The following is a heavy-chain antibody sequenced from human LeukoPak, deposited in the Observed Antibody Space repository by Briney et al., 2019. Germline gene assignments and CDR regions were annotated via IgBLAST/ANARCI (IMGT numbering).Heavy chain of an antibody. J-gene: IGHJ6*03. V-gene: IGHV4-34*01. CDR3: ARKRTTVKRYYYYYMDV. Sequence: SETLSLTCAVYGGSFSGYYWSWIRQPPGKGLEWIGEINHSGSTNYNPSLKSRVTISVDTSKNQFSLKLSSVTAADTAVYYCARKRTTVKRYYYYYMDVWGKGTTVTVSS. CDR1: GGSFSGYY. D-gene: IGHD1-1*01. CDR2: INHSGST.